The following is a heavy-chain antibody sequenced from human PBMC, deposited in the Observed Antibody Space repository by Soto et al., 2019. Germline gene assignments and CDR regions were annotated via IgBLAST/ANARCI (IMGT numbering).Heavy chain of an antibody. CDR3: ASPGIAVAGPKYFDY. D-gene: IGHD6-19*01. CDR1: GGCFSGYY. V-gene: IGHV4-34*01. CDR2: IYHSGST. Sequence: PSETLSLTCAVYGGCFSGYYWTWIRQPPGTGLEWIGEIYHSGSTNYNPSLKSRVTISVDKSKNQFSLKLSSVTAADTAVYYCASPGIAVAGPKYFDYCGRGTLVTVSS. J-gene: IGHJ4*02.